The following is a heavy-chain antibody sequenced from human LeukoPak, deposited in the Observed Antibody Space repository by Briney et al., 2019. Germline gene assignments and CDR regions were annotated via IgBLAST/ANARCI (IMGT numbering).Heavy chain of an antibody. CDR3: VKGGGITMVRGAIPFDY. D-gene: IGHD3-10*01. CDR1: GFTFSSYA. CDR2: ISSNGGST. V-gene: IGHV3-64D*09. J-gene: IGHJ4*02. Sequence: PGGSLRLSCSASGFTFSSYAMHWVRQAPGKGLEYVSAISSNGGSTYYADSVKGRFTISRDNSKNTLYLQMSSLRAEDTAVYYCVKGGGITMVRGAIPFDYWGQGTLVTVSS.